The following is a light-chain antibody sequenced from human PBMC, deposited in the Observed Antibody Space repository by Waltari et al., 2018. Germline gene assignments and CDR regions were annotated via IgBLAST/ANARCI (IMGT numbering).Light chain of an antibody. CDR2: EVI. J-gene: IGLJ2*01. CDR3: CSYAGSVV. Sequence: QSALTQPASVSGSPGQSITISCTGSSRDIGSYNVVSWYQHHPGNAPKLVFYEVINRPSGVSNRFAGSKSGNTASLTISGLQAEDEADYYCCSYAGSVVFGGGTKLTVL. V-gene: IGLV2-23*02. CDR1: SRDIGSYNV.